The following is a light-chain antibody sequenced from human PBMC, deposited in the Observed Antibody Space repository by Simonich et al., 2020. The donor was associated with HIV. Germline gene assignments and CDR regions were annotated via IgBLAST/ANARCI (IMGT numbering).Light chain of an antibody. CDR2: LGS. CDR1: QSLLHSNGYNY. V-gene: IGKV2-28*01. CDR3: MQALQTPPT. Sequence: DIVMTQSPLSLPVTPGEPASISCRSSQSLLHSNGYNYLDWYLQKPGQSPKLLIYLGSNRASGVPDRISGSGSSTDFTQKISRVEAEYVGVYYCMQALQTPPTFGQGTRLEIK. J-gene: IGKJ5*01.